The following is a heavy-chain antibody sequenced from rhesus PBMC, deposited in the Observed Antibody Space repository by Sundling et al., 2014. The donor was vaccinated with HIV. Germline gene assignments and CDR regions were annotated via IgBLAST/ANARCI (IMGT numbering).Heavy chain of an antibody. J-gene: IGHJ6*01. CDR3: ARSMVVTPGHGLDS. Sequence: QVQLVQSGAEVKKPGASVKVSCKASGFTFDSYTINWVRQAPGQGLEWMGVIIPLVGITHYAEKFQGRVTITADTSTSTADMELSSLRSDDTAVYYCARSMVVTPGHGLDSWGQGVVVTVSS. CDR2: IIPLVGIT. CDR1: GFTFDSYT. D-gene: IGHD4-4*01. V-gene: IGHV1-198*02.